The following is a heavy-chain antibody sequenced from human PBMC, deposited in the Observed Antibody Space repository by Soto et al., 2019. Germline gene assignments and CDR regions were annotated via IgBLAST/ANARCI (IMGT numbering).Heavy chain of an antibody. CDR1: GYTFTIYG. V-gene: IGHV1-18*01. J-gene: IGHJ4*02. CDR2: ISAYNGNT. CDR3: ARKRRVGVGGVIVSFDY. D-gene: IGHD3-16*02. Sequence: ASVKVSCKASGYTFTIYGISWVRQAPGQGLEWMGWISAYNGNTNYAQKLQGRVTMTTDTSTSTAYMELRSLRSDDTAVYYCARKRRVGVGGVIVSFDYWGQGTLVTVSS.